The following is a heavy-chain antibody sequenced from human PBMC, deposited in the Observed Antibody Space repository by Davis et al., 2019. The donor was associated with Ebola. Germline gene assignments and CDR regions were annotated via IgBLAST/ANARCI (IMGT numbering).Heavy chain of an antibody. V-gene: IGHV3-23*01. Sequence: GESLKISCATSGFTFSSYAMSWVRQAPGKGLEWVSTISGGGGSTYYADSAKGRFTVSRDNSKNTLYLRMNSLGAEDTAVYYCAKARIYGAYDIGGYFDYWGQGTLVTVSS. CDR1: GFTFSSYA. CDR3: AKARIYGAYDIGGYFDY. D-gene: IGHD5-12*01. CDR2: ISGGGGST. J-gene: IGHJ4*02.